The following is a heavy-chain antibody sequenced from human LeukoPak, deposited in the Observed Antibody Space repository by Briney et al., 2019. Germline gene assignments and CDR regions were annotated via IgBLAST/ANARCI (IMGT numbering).Heavy chain of an antibody. CDR2: IYTSGST. D-gene: IGHD6-13*01. V-gene: IGHV4-4*07. CDR3: ARDRVGSSWYASIFDP. CDR1: GGSFSSYY. J-gene: IGHJ5*02. Sequence: SGTLSLTCTVSGGSFSSYYWSWIRQPAGKGLEWIGRIYTSGSTNYNPSLKSRVTMSVDTSKNQFSLKLSSVTAADTAVYYCARDRVGSSWYASIFDPWGQGTLVTVSS.